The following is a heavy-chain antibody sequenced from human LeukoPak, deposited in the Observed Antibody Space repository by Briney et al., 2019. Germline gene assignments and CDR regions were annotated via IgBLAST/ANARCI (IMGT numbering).Heavy chain of an antibody. V-gene: IGHV4-4*07. D-gene: IGHD3-10*01. Sequence: SETLSLTCTVSGGSISNFYWSWIRQPVGKGLEWIGRIYSSGRTNYNSSLKSRVAMSIDTSNNQFSLKLSSVTAADTAVYYCARDLPSYYFDSGNMFDPWGQGTLVTVSS. CDR3: ARDLPSYYFDSGNMFDP. J-gene: IGHJ5*02. CDR1: GGSISNFY. CDR2: IYSSGRT.